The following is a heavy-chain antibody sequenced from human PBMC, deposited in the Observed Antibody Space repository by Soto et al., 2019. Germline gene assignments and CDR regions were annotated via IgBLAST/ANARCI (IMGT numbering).Heavy chain of an antibody. CDR2: ISSNSDYI. D-gene: IGHD3-3*01. CDR3: ARPMRSLEWPIRGAFDC. CDR1: GFTFSSYS. Sequence: EVQLVESGGGLVKPGGSLKLSCAASGFTFSSYSMNWVRQAPGKGLEWVSSISSNSDYIHYADSLKGRFTISRDNTKNSLYLQMDSLRDEDTAVYYCARPMRSLEWPIRGAFDCWGQGTLVTVSS. V-gene: IGHV3-21*01. J-gene: IGHJ4*02.